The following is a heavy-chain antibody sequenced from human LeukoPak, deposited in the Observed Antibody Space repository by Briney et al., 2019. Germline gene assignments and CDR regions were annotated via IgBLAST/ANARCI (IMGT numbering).Heavy chain of an antibody. D-gene: IGHD2-2*01. V-gene: IGHV4-39*07. CDR1: GGSFSSSSYY. CDR3: ARWPRSSGCSSTSCYEDV. Sequence: SETLSLTCTVSGGSFSSSSYYWGWIRQPPGKGLEWIGSIYYSGSTYYNPSLKSRVTISVDTSKNQFSLKLSSVTAADTAVYYCARWPRSSGCSSTSCYEDVWGKGTTVTVSS. CDR2: IYYSGST. J-gene: IGHJ6*04.